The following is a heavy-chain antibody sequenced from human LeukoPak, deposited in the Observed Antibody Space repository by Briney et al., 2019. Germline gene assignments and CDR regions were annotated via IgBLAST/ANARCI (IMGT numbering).Heavy chain of an antibody. V-gene: IGHV3-48*03. D-gene: IGHD1-26*01. Sequence: GGTPRPSRAPSGLTLSVFKTKAGPQGPRKGVGRVSYISSSGSNIYYADSVKGRFTISRDNAKNSLYLQMDSLRAEDTAVYYCARLRLSGSYPDYWGQGTLVTVSS. CDR1: GLTLSVFK. J-gene: IGHJ4*02. CDR3: ARLRLSGSYPDY. CDR2: ISSSGSNI.